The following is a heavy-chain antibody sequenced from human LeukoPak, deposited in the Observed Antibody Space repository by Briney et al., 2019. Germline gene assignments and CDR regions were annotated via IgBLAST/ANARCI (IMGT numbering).Heavy chain of an antibody. Sequence: GGSLRLSCAASGFTFSSSAMHWVRQASGKGLEWVGRIRSKANSYATAYAASVKGRFTISRDDSKNTAYLQMNSLKTEDTAVYYCTRHTSDIVATPTRRGQGTLVTVSS. CDR3: TRHTSDIVATPTR. V-gene: IGHV3-73*01. D-gene: IGHD5-12*01. J-gene: IGHJ4*02. CDR1: GFTFSSSA. CDR2: IRSKANSYAT.